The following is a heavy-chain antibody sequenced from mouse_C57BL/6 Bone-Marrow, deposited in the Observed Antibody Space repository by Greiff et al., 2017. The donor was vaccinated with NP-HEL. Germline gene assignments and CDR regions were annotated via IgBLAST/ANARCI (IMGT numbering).Heavy chain of an antibody. D-gene: IGHD1-1*01. CDR1: GFTFSSYA. Sequence: LVESGGGLVKPGGSLKLSCAASGFTFSSYAMSWVRQTPEKRLEWVATISDGGSYTYYPDNVKGRFTISRDNVKNNLYLQMSHLKSEDTAMYYSARRGGYYYSSSYRVAMDYWGQGTSVTVSP. J-gene: IGHJ4*01. V-gene: IGHV5-4*03. CDR2: ISDGGSYT. CDR3: ARRGGYYYSSSYRVAMDY.